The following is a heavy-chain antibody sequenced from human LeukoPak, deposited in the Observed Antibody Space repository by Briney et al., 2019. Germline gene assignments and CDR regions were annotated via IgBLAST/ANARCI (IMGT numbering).Heavy chain of an antibody. CDR2: IYYSGST. D-gene: IGHD3-10*01. J-gene: IGHJ4*02. Sequence: SETLSLTCTVSGGSISSYYWSWIRQPPGKGLEWIGYIYYSGSTNYNPSLKSRVTMSVDTSKNQFSLKLSSVTAADTAVYYCAREVYAYGSGSFDYWGQGTLVTVSS. CDR1: GGSISSYY. V-gene: IGHV4-59*12. CDR3: AREVYAYGSGSFDY.